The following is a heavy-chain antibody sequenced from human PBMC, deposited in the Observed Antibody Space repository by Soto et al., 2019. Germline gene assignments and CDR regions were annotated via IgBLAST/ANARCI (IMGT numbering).Heavy chain of an antibody. CDR1: GYTFTNYW. D-gene: IGHD3-22*01. J-gene: IGHJ5*02. CDR2: INPGDSDT. V-gene: IGHV5-51*01. Sequence: GESLKISCKGSGYTFTNYWIGWVRQMPGKGLEWMGIINPGDSDTRYSPPFQGQVTISADKSISTAYLQWSSLKASDTATYYCARQAFYDSRWPPWGQGTLVTVSS. CDR3: ARQAFYDSRWPP.